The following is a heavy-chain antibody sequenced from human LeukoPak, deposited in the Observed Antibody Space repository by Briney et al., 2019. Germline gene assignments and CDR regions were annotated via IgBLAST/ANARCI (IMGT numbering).Heavy chain of an antibody. CDR1: GGSFSHYY. V-gene: IGHV4-34*01. D-gene: IGHD3-9*01. Sequence: SETLSLTCAIYGGSFSHYYWSWIRQAPGKGLEWIGEIHPYGFTSVNPSLKSRVSIVPETSKNQFSLTLTSVTAADTAVYYCSRGSDESKTGDSWGQGSLVTVSS. CDR3: SRGSDESKTGDS. J-gene: IGHJ4*02. CDR2: IHPYGFT.